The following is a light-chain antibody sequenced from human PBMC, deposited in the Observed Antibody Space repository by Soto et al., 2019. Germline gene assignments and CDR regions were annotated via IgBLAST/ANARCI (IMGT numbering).Light chain of an antibody. V-gene: IGKV1-5*01. Sequence: DIQMTQSPSTLSASVGDRVTITCRASQSISSWLAWYQQKPGKAPKLLIYDASSLESGVPSRFSGSGSGSEFTPTISRLQPDDFATSYCQPYNSYSSQTFGQGTKVEIK. CDR2: DAS. CDR3: QPYNSYSSQT. CDR1: QSISSW. J-gene: IGKJ1*01.